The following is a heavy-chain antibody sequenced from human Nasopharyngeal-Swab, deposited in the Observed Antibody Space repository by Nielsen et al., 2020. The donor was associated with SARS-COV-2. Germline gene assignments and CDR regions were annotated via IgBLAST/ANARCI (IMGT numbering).Heavy chain of an antibody. CDR1: GGSFSGYY. D-gene: IGHD7-27*01. J-gene: IGHJ4*02. CDR3: ARGYLGDY. V-gene: IGHV4-34*01. Sequence: SETLSLTCAVYGGSFSGYYWSWIRQPPGKGLEWIGEINHSGSTNYNPSLKSRVTISVDTSKNQFPLKLSSVTAADTAVYYCARGYLGDYWGQGTLVTVSS. CDR2: INHSGST.